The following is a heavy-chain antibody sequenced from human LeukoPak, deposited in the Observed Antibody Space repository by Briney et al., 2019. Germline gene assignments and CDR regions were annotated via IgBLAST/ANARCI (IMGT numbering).Heavy chain of an antibody. V-gene: IGHV3-48*03. J-gene: IGHJ4*02. CDR2: ISQSGDAK. Sequence: GGSLRLSCAASGFMFDTYAMSWVRQAPGKGLEWVSYISQSGDAKYYADSVKGRFTISRDNARNSLYLQMNSLRAEDTAIYYCTTQDLVVVPAASHYFDYRGQGILIIVSA. D-gene: IGHD2-15*01. CDR1: GFMFDTYA. CDR3: TTQDLVVVPAASHYFDY.